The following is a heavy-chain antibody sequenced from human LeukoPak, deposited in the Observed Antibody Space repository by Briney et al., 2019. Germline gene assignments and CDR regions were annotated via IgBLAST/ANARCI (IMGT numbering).Heavy chain of an antibody. D-gene: IGHD6-13*01. CDR3: ARGIAAAHPHY. CDR2: IYYSGSA. Sequence: SETLSLTCTVSGGSLSSYYWRWIRQPPGKGLEWIGYIYYSGSANYNPSLKSRVTISVDTSKNQFSLKLSSVTAADTAVYYCARGIAAAHPHYWGQGTLVTVSS. J-gene: IGHJ4*02. CDR1: GGSLSSYY. V-gene: IGHV4-59*01.